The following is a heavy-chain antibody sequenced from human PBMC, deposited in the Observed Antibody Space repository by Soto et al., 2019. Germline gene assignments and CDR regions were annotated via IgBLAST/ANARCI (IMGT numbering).Heavy chain of an antibody. CDR3: ARAMVGALLDY. J-gene: IGHJ4*02. V-gene: IGHV3-48*01. CDR1: GFTFSSYS. D-gene: IGHD1-26*01. CDR2: ISSSSSTI. Sequence: EVQLVESGGGLVQPGGSLRLSCAASGFTFSSYSMNWVRQAPGKGLEWVSYISSSSSTIYYADSVKGRFTISRDNAKNSLYLQRNSLRAEDTAVYYCARAMVGALLDYWGQGTLVTVSS.